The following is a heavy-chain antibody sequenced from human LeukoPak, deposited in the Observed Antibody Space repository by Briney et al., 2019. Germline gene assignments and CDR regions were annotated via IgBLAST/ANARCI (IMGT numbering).Heavy chain of an antibody. Sequence: GSLRLSCAASGFTFSSYSMNWVRQAPGKGLEWVSSITSSSSYIYYADSVKGRFTISRDNAKNSLYLQMNSLRAEDTALYYCARVSLMVRGVIFHFDYWGQGTLVTVSS. CDR1: GFTFSSYS. J-gene: IGHJ4*02. V-gene: IGHV3-21*04. CDR2: ITSSSSYI. D-gene: IGHD3-10*01. CDR3: ARVSLMVRGVIFHFDY.